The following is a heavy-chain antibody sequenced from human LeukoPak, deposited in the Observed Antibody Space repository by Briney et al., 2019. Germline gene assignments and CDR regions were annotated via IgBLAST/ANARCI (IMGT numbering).Heavy chain of an antibody. CDR2: ISSDGST. CDR1: GITLSGYW. J-gene: IGHJ4*02. CDR3: ARALLGRQWLPLDF. V-gene: IGHV3-74*01. D-gene: IGHD3-22*01. Sequence: QPGGSLRLSCAASGITLSGYWMYWLRQVPGKGLVWVSRISSDGSTSYADSVKGRITISRDNAKNTLYLQMSSLRSEDTAVYFCARALLGRQWLPLDFWGQGTLVTVSS.